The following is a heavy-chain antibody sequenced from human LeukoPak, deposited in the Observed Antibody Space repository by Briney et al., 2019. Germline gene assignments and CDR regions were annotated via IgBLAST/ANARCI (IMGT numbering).Heavy chain of an antibody. CDR2: IGGNGGST. V-gene: IGHV3-64*01. CDR1: GFTFTNHA. D-gene: IGHD3-9*01. J-gene: IGHJ6*03. Sequence: GGSLRLSCAASGFTFTNHAMQWVRQAPGKGLEYVSAIGGNGGSTYYANSVKGRFTISRDNSKNTVYLQMGSLRPEDMAVYYCARAGVVRYVAWLINYYMDVWGKGTTVTVSS. CDR3: ARAGVVRYVAWLINYYMDV.